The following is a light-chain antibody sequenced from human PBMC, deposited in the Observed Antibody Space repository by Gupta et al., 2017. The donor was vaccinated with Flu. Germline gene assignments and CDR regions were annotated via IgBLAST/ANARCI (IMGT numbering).Light chain of an antibody. Sequence: PSSLSASVGDRVTITCQASQDITKYLNWFQQKPGKAPRLLIYDASNLETGVPSRFSGSGSGTDFTFTISSLQSEDIATYYCQQYDIFPYTFGQGTKVEI. J-gene: IGKJ2*01. CDR3: QQYDIFPYT. V-gene: IGKV1-33*01. CDR1: QDITKY. CDR2: DAS.